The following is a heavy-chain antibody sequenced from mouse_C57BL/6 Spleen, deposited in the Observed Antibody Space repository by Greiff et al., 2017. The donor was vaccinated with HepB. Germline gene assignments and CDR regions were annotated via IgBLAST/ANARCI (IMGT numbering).Heavy chain of an antibody. Sequence: EVKLVESGAELVKPGASVKLSCTASGFNIKDYYMHWVKQRTEQGLEWIGRIDPEDGETKYAPKFQGKATITADTSSNTAYLQLSSLTSEDTAVYYCAHYYYGSKSPFDYWGQGTTLTVSS. V-gene: IGHV14-2*01. CDR1: GFNIKDYY. D-gene: IGHD1-1*01. J-gene: IGHJ2*01. CDR2: IDPEDGET. CDR3: AHYYYGSKSPFDY.